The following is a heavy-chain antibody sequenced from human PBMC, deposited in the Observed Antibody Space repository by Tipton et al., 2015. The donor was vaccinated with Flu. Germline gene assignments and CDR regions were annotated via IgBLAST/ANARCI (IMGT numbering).Heavy chain of an antibody. Sequence: TLSLTCAVSGYSISSGYYWGWIRQPPGKGLEWIGSIYHSGSTYYNPSLKSRVTISVDTSKNQFSLKLSSVTAADTAVYYCARGGPQEHIAVVIAGLYFDYWGQGTLVTVSS. D-gene: IGHD2-21*01. CDR1: GYSISSGYY. V-gene: IGHV4-38-2*01. CDR2: IYHSGST. CDR3: ARGGPQEHIAVVIAGLYFDY. J-gene: IGHJ4*02.